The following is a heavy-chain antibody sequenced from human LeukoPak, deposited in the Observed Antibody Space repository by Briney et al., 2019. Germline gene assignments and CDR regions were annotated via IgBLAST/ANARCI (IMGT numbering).Heavy chain of an antibody. J-gene: IGHJ3*01. CDR1: GDSVSSNSAA. V-gene: IGHV6-1*01. D-gene: IGHD6-25*01. CDR2: TYYRSKCYN. CDR3: ARGRASAFDV. Sequence: SQTLSLTCAISGDSVSSNSAAWNWIRQSPSRGLERLGRTYYRSKCYNDYAVSVKSRIVVNPDTSKNQFSLQLNSVTSEDTAVYYCARGRASAFDVWGQGTMVTVSS.